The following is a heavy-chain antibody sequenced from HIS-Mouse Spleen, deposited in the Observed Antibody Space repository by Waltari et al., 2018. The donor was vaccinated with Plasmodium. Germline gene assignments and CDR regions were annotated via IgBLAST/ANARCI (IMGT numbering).Heavy chain of an antibody. D-gene: IGHD3-9*01. CDR3: ARAPIRDAFDI. CDR1: GGSFSGYY. CDR2: INHSGST. J-gene: IGHJ3*02. Sequence: QLQLQQWGAGLLQPSETLSLTCAVHGGSFSGYYWSWIRQPPGKGLEWIGEINHSGSTNYNPSLKSRVTISVDTSKNQFSLKLSSVTAADTAVYYCARAPIRDAFDIWGQGTMVTVSS. V-gene: IGHV4-34*01.